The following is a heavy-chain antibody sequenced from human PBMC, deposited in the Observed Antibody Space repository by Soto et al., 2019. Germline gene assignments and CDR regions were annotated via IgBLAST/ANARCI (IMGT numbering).Heavy chain of an antibody. D-gene: IGHD2-2*01. V-gene: IGHV2-5*01. CDR2: IYWNDDK. CDR3: AHHTITPATNWFDP. J-gene: IGHJ5*02. Sequence: SGPTLVNLTQTLTLTCTFSGFSLTTSGVGVGWIRQPPGKALEWLALIYWNDDKRYSPSLKGRLTITKDTSKNQVVLAMTNMDTVDTATYYCAHHTITPATNWFDPWVLGTLVTVSS. CDR1: GFSLTTSGVG.